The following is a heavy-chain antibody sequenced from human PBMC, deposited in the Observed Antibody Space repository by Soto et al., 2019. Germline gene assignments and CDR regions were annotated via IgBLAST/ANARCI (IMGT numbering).Heavy chain of an antibody. V-gene: IGHV1-46*01. J-gene: IGHJ5*02. CDR3: ARQDCSSTSCYALLP. D-gene: IGHD2-2*01. CDR1: GYTFTSYY. Sequence: ASVKVSCKASGYTFTSYYMHWVRQAPGQGLEWMGIINPSGGSTSYAQKFQGRVTMTRDTSTSTAYMELSSQRSEDIDVYYCARQDCSSTSCYALLPWGQGTLVTVSS. CDR2: INPSGGST.